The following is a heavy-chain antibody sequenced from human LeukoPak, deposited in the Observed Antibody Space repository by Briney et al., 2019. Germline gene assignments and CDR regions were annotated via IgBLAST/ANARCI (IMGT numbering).Heavy chain of an antibody. Sequence: GGSLRLSCAASGFTFSSYAMSWVRQAPGKGLEWVSAISGSGGSTCYADSVKGRFTISRDNSKNTLYLQMNSLRAEDTAVYYCARELNSSLRGWLLLRAFDIWGQGTMVTVSS. CDR2: ISGSGGST. V-gene: IGHV3-23*01. J-gene: IGHJ3*02. CDR3: ARELNSSLRGWLLLRAFDI. CDR1: GFTFSSYA. D-gene: IGHD3-22*01.